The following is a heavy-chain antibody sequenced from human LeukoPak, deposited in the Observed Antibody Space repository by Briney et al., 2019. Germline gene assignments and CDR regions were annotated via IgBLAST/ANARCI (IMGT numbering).Heavy chain of an antibody. CDR3: ARVLTGHYFDY. CDR1: GFTFSSYW. J-gene: IGHJ4*02. V-gene: IGHV3-7*01. CDR2: IKQDGSEK. Sequence: PGGSLRLSCAASGFTFSSYWMSWVRQAPGKGLGWVANIKQDGSEKYYVDSVKGRFTISRDNAKNSLYLQMNSLRAEDTAVYYCARVLTGHYFDYWGQGTLVTVSS. D-gene: IGHD7-27*01.